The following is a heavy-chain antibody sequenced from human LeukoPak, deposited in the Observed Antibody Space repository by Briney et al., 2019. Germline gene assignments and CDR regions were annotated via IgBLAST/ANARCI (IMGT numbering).Heavy chain of an antibody. V-gene: IGHV3-21*01. CDR2: ISTSSSYI. Sequence: GGSLRLSCTASGFTFSNEITNWVRQAPGKGLEWVSSISTSSSYIYYADSVKGRFTISRDNAKNSLYLQMNSLRAEDTAVYYCAKYEGGPGFDYWGQGTLVTVSS. CDR1: GFTFSNEI. D-gene: IGHD3-16*01. J-gene: IGHJ4*02. CDR3: AKYEGGPGFDY.